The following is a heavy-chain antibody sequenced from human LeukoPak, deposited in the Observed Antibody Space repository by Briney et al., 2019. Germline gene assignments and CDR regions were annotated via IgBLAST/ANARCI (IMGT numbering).Heavy chain of an antibody. CDR1: GFTFSSYE. D-gene: IGHD2-2*01. J-gene: IGHJ6*04. CDR3: AREGVVVPMDV. CDR2: ISSSGSTI. V-gene: IGHV3-48*03. Sequence: PGGSLRLSCAASGFTFSSYEMNWVRQAPGKGXXWVSYISSSGSTIYYADSVKGRFTISRDNAKNSLYLQMNSLRAEDTAVYYCAREGVVVPMDVWGKGTTVTVSS.